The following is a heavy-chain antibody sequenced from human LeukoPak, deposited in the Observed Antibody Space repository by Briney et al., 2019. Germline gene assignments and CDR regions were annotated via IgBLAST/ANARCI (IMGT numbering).Heavy chain of an antibody. CDR1: GLSVSSNF. V-gene: IGHV3-53*01. CDR3: ASWPVGWYGEDS. D-gene: IGHD6-19*01. J-gene: IGHJ4*02. CDR2: IYGGGST. Sequence: GGSLRLSCAATGLSVSSNFMSWVRQAPGKGLEWVSVIYGGGSTYYADSVKGRFTISRDTPKNTSYLQMNSRRVEDTAFYYCASWPVGWYGEDSWGQGTLVTVSS.